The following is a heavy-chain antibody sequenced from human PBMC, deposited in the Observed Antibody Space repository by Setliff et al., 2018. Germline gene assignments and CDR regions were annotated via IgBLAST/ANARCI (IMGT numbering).Heavy chain of an antibody. CDR3: ARDPASSGYDTYYYYYYGMDV. CDR2: INAGNGNT. J-gene: IGHJ6*02. Sequence: ASVKVSCKASGYTFTSYAMHWVRQAPGQRLEWMGWINAGNGNTKYSQKFQGRVTITRDTSASTAYMELSSLRSEDTAVYYRARDPASSGYDTYYYYYYGMDVWGQGTTVTVSS. V-gene: IGHV1-3*01. CDR1: GYTFTSYA. D-gene: IGHD5-12*01.